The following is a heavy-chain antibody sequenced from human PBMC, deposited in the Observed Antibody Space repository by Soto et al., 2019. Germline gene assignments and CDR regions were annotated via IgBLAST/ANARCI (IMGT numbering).Heavy chain of an antibody. CDR2: IFPGDSDT. Sequence: GECLKISCQGSGYSFTRNWVTCVRQTPGKGLEWMGSIFPGDSDTTYSPSFQGQVTISADKSINTAYLQWSSLKASDTAIYFCARHKEDAMIRGGFDVWGQATAVTGSS. CDR3: ARHKEDAMIRGGFDV. V-gene: IGHV5-51*01. D-gene: IGHD3-10*01. CDR1: GYSFTRNW. J-gene: IGHJ6*02.